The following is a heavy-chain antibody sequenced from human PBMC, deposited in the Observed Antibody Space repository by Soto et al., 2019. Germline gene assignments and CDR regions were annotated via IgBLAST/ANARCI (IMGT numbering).Heavy chain of an antibody. CDR2: IYYSGST. CDR3: AKSPSRSSVYP. D-gene: IGHD6-19*01. CDR1: GGSISSGGYY. V-gene: IGHV4-31*03. Sequence: PSETLSLTCTVSGGSISSGGYYWSWIRQHPGKGLEWIGNIYYSGSTYYNPSLKSRVTMSVDKSKNQFSLKLSSVTAADTAVYYCAKSPSRSSVYPWGQGTLVTVSS. J-gene: IGHJ5*02.